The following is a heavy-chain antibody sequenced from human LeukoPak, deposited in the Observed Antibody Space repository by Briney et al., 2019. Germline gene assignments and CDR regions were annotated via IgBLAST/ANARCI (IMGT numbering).Heavy chain of an antibody. D-gene: IGHD3-22*01. CDR2: INPNSGGT. Sequence: ASVKVSCKASGYTFTSYGISWVRQAPGQGLEWMGWINPNSGGTNYAQKFQGRVTMTRDTSISTAYMELSRLRSDDTAVYYCARDPTYYYDSSGYPPDYWGQGTLVTVSS. V-gene: IGHV1-2*02. CDR1: GYTFTSYG. J-gene: IGHJ4*02. CDR3: ARDPTYYYDSSGYPPDY.